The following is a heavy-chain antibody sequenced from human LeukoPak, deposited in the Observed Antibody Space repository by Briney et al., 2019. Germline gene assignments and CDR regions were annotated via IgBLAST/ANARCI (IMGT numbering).Heavy chain of an antibody. J-gene: IGHJ4*02. V-gene: IGHV4-59*08. Sequence: SETLSLTCTVSGGSISGYYWSWIRQPPGKGLEWIGYIYSSGSTNYNPSLKSRVTISIDTSKNQFSLRLSSVTAADTAVYYCARRYYTNGVYYYDYWGQGTLVTVSS. CDR3: ARRYYTNGVYYYDY. D-gene: IGHD2-8*01. CDR1: GGSISGYY. CDR2: IYSSGST.